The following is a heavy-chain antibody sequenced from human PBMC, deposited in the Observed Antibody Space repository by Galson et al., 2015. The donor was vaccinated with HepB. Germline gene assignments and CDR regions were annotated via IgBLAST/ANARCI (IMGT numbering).Heavy chain of an antibody. CDR2: TYYRSKWYN. V-gene: IGHV6-1*01. J-gene: IGHJ6*02. Sequence: CAISGDSVSSNSAAWNWIRQSPSRGLEWLGRTYYRSKWYNDYAVSVKSRITINPDTSKNQFSLQLNSVTPEDTAVSYCARVPTKSYYYGMDVWGQGTTVTVSS. CDR1: GDSVSSNSAA. CDR3: ARVPTKSYYYGMDV.